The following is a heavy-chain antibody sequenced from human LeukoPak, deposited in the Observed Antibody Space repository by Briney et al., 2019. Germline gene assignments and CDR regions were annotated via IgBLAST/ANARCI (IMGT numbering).Heavy chain of an antibody. CDR3: ARTVDTAMVSHWFDP. J-gene: IGHJ5*02. D-gene: IGHD5-18*01. V-gene: IGHV1-2*02. CDR2: INPNSGGT. Sequence: GASVKVSCKASGYTFTAYYMHWVRQAPGQGLEWMGWINPNSGGTNYAQKFQGRVTMTRDTSISTAYMELSRLRSDDTAMYYCARTVDTAMVSHWFDPWGQGTLVTVSS. CDR1: GYTFTAYY.